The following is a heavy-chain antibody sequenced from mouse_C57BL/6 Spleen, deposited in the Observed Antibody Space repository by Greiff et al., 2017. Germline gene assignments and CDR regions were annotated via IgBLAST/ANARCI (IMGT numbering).Heavy chain of an antibody. J-gene: IGHJ1*03. CDR1: GYSITSGYY. CDR3: ARRGSNYPYWYFDV. V-gene: IGHV3-6*01. Sequence: EVKLVESGPGLVKPSQSLSLTCSVTGYSITSGYYWNWIRQFPGNKLEWMGYISYDGSNNYNPSLKNRISITRDTSKNQFFLKLNAVTTEDTATYNCARRGSNYPYWYFDVGGTGTTVTVSS. D-gene: IGHD2-5*01. CDR2: ISYDGSN.